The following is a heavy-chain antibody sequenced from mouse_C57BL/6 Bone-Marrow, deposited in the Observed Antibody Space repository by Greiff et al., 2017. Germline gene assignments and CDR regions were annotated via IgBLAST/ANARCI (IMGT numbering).Heavy chain of an antibody. V-gene: IGHV5-6*01. J-gene: IGHJ3*01. CDR3: ARGDRRTWFAY. CDR2: ISSGGSYT. Sequence: EVQLVESGGDLVKPGGSLKLSCAASGFTFSSYGMSWVRQTPDKRLEWVATISSGGSYTYYPDRVKGRFTISRDNAKNPLYLQMSSLKSEDTAMYYCARGDRRTWFAYWGQGTLVTVSA. D-gene: IGHD2-14*01. CDR1: GFTFSSYG.